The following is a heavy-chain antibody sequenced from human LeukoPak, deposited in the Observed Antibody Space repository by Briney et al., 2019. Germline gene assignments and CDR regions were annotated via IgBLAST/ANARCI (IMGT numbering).Heavy chain of an antibody. CDR1: GFTFSSYA. CDR2: IKQDGSEK. CDR3: ARDPYSGNYGAYYYYYMDV. V-gene: IGHV3-7*01. Sequence: SGGSLRLSCAASGFTFSSYAMHWVRQAPGKGLEWVANIKQDGSEKYYVDSVKGRFTISRDNAKNSLYLQMNSLRAEDTAVYYCARDPYSGNYGAYYYYYMDVWGKGTTVTISS. J-gene: IGHJ6*03. D-gene: IGHD1-26*01.